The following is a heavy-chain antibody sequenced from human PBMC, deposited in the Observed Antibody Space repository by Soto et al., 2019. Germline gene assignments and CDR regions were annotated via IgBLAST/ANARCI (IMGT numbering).Heavy chain of an antibody. CDR3: VRDYLLTGFDT. Sequence: SETLSLSCTVSSASVNSSGFHGTWNRQPPGMALEWIGYICYSGSTNYNPSLKSRVGMSIDTSKNQFSLELKSVTAADTATYFCVRDYLLTGFDTWGQGTLVTVSS. CDR1: SASVNSSGFH. D-gene: IGHD3-9*01. CDR2: ICYSGST. V-gene: IGHV4-61*08. J-gene: IGHJ5*02.